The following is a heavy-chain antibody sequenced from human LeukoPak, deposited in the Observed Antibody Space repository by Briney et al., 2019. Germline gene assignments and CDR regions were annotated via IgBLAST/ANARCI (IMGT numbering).Heavy chain of an antibody. V-gene: IGHV3-33*06. J-gene: IGHJ6*03. Sequence: GGSLRLSCAASGFTFSSYGMHWVRQAPGKGLEWVAVIWYDGSNKYYADSVKGRFTISRDNSKNTLYLQMNSLRAEDTAVCYCAKDGLAVAGTRYYYYYMDVWGKGTTVTVSS. CDR3: AKDGLAVAGTRYYYYYMDV. CDR1: GFTFSSYG. D-gene: IGHD6-19*01. CDR2: IWYDGSNK.